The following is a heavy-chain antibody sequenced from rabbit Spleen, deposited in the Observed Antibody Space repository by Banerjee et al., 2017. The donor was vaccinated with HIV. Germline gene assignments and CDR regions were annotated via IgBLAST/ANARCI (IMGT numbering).Heavy chain of an antibody. CDR3: ARDTSSSFSSYGMDL. J-gene: IGHJ6*01. D-gene: IGHD1-1*01. Sequence: QSLEESGGGLVKPEGSLTLTCKASGFSFSSSDYMCWVRQAPGKGLEWIACLDSGSSGFTYFATWAKGRFTISKTSSTTVTLQMTRLTAADTATYFCARDTSSSFSSYGMDLWGPGTLVTVS. CDR1: GFSFSSSDY. CDR2: LDSGSSGFT. V-gene: IGHV1S40*01.